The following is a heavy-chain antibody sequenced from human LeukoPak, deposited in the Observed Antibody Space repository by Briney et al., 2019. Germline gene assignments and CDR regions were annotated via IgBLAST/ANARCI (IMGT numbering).Heavy chain of an antibody. CDR3: ARDDKRRLQSMVYWYFDL. D-gene: IGHD5-24*01. CDR1: GFTFSSYS. J-gene: IGHJ2*01. Sequence: GGSLRLSCAASGFTFSSYSMNWVRQAPGKGLEWVSYISSRSSTIYYADSVKGRFTISRDNAKNSLYLQMNSLRAEDTAVYYCARDDKRRLQSMVYWYFDLWGRGTLVTVSS. V-gene: IGHV3-48*04. CDR2: ISSRSSTI.